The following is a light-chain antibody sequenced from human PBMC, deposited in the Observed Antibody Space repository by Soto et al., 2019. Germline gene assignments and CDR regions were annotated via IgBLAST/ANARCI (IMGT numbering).Light chain of an antibody. Sequence: QSVLTQPASVSGSPGQSITISCTGTSSDVGGYNYVSWYQQHPGKAPKVMIYDVSKRPSGISNRFSGSKSSNTASLTISGLQVEDEADYYCSSYTSGSTRVVFGGGTKLTVL. CDR3: SSYTSGSTRVV. CDR2: DVS. V-gene: IGLV2-14*03. J-gene: IGLJ2*01. CDR1: SSDVGGYNY.